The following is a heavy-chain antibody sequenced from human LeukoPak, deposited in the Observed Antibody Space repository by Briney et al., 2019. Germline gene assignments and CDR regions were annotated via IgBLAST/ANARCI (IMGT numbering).Heavy chain of an antibody. J-gene: IGHJ4*02. CDR3: ATGGAPDCSVGTCYSLDS. CDR1: GGSISSGTYY. V-gene: IGHV4-61*02. D-gene: IGHD2-15*01. Sequence: SQTLSLTCTVSGGSISSGTYYLSWIRQSAGKGLEWIGLVYPSGGTNYNPSLKSRLTIAIDASTIQFSLNLSSVTAADTAVYYCATGGAPDCSVGTCYSLDSWGQGTLVTVSS. CDR2: VYPSGGT.